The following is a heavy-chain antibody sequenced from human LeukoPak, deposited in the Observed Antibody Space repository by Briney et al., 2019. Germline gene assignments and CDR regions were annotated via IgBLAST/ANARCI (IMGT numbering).Heavy chain of an antibody. CDR2: IRYDGSNK. CDR3: AKAPVTTCRGAFCYPFDY. V-gene: IGHV3-30*02. J-gene: IGHJ4*02. Sequence: QSGGSLRLSCAASGFTFSSYGMHWVRQAPDKGLEWVAFIRYDGSNKYYADSVKGRFTISRDSSKNTLFLQMNRLRSEDAAVYYCAKAPVTTCRGAFCYPFDYWGLGTLVTVSS. D-gene: IGHD2-15*01. CDR1: GFTFSSYG.